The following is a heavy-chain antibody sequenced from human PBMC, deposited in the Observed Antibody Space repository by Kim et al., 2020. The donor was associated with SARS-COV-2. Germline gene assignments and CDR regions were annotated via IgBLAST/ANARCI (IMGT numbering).Heavy chain of an antibody. CDR2: INADNGKT. V-gene: IGHV1-3*01. J-gene: IGHJ6*02. CDR1: GYTFTSYA. CDR3: VREENHYYYGMSA. Sequence: ASVKVSCKASGYTFTSYAIHWVRQAPGQRMEGMGWINADNGKTEYSQKFQGRVTITRNTSVSTAYMELSSQRSEDTAVYYCVREENHYYYGMSAWGHRTT.